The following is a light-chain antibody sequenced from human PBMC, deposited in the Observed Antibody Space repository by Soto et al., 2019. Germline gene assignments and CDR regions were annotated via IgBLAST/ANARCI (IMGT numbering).Light chain of an antibody. CDR1: SSNIGSNT. Sequence: QLVLTQPPSASGTPGQRVTISCSGSSSNIGSNTVNWYQQLPGTAPKLLIYSNNQRPSGVPDRFSGSKSGTSASLAISGLRSEDEADYYCATWDDSLSGHYVFGTGTKLTVL. V-gene: IGLV1-44*01. J-gene: IGLJ1*01. CDR2: SNN. CDR3: ATWDDSLSGHYV.